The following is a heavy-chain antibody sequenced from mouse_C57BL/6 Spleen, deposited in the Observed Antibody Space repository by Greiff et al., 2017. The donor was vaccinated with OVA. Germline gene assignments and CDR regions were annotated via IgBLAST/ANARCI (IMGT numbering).Heavy chain of an antibody. D-gene: IGHD3-2*02. CDR2: IWSGGST. V-gene: IGHV2-2*01. J-gene: IGHJ3*01. Sequence: VKLVESGPGLVQPSQSLTITCTASGFSLTSYGVHWVRQSPGKGLEWLGVIWSGGSTDYNAAFISRLSISKDNSKDQVFFKMNSLQADDTAIYYCARGTAQAAWFAYWGKGTLVTVSA. CDR3: ARGTAQAAWFAY. CDR1: GFSLTSYG.